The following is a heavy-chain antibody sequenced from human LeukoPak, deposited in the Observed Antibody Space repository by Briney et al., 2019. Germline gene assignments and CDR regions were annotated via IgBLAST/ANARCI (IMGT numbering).Heavy chain of an antibody. Sequence: GGSLRLSCAASGFIFSTHWMNWVRQAPGKGLEWVAIIKGDGTETLYADSVKGRFTISRDNTKSSLYLQINSLRAEDTAVYYCVGGGGWLPDFWGQGVRVTVSS. CDR1: GFIFSTHW. V-gene: IGHV3-7*01. D-gene: IGHD6-19*01. J-gene: IGHJ4*02. CDR2: IKGDGTET. CDR3: VGGGGWLPDF.